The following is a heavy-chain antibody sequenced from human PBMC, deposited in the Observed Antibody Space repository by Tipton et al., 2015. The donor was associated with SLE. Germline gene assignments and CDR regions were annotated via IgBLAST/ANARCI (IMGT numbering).Heavy chain of an antibody. Sequence: TLSLTCTVSGGSISSGDYFWSWIRQHPGKGLEWIGYIYYSGTTYYSPSLKSRVTMSVDTSKNQFSLKLTSLTAADTAVYYCARQLKPGRNWFDPWGQGTLVTVSS. CDR3: ARQLKPGRNWFDP. J-gene: IGHJ5*02. CDR1: GGSISSGDYF. D-gene: IGHD1-26*01. V-gene: IGHV4-31*03. CDR2: IYYSGTT.